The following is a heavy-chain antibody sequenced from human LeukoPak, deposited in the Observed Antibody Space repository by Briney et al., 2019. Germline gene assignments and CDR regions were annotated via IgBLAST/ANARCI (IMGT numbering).Heavy chain of an antibody. Sequence: GSLRLSCAASGFTFSSYWMSWVRQAPGKGLEWVANIKQDGSEKYYVDSVKGRFTISRDNAKNSLYLQMNSLRAEDTAVYYCASHYDFWANRFDPWGQGTLVTVSS. CDR3: ASHYDFWANRFDP. V-gene: IGHV3-7*01. CDR2: IKQDGSEK. CDR1: GFTFSSYW. D-gene: IGHD3-3*01. J-gene: IGHJ5*02.